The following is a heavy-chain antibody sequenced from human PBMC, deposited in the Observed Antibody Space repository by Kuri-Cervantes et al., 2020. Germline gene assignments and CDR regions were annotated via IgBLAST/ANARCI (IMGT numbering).Heavy chain of an antibody. V-gene: IGHV1-2*02. D-gene: IGHD2-2*01. CDR1: GYTFTNYG. J-gene: IGHJ6*03. CDR3: ARDPTDIVVVPAAIYYMDV. CDR2: INPNSGGT. Sequence: ASVKVSCKASGYTFTNYGIGWVRQAPGQGLEWMGWINPNSGGTNYAQKFQGRVTMTRDTSISTAYMELSRLRSDDTAVYYCARDPTDIVVVPAAIYYMDVWGKGTTVTVSS.